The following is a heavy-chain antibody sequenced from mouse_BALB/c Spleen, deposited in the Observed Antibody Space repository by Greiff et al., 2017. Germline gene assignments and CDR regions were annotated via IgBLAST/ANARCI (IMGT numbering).Heavy chain of an antibody. CDR3: ARDQEGYYDSYAMDY. CDR1: GYSITSGYY. V-gene: IGHV3-6*02. D-gene: IGHD1-1*02. J-gene: IGHJ4*01. CDR2: ISYDGSN. Sequence: EVKLQESGPGLVKPSQSLSLTCSVTGYSITSGYYWNWIRQFPGNKLEWMGYISYDGSNNYNPSLKNRISITRDTSKNQFFLKLNSVTTEDTATYYCARDQEGYYDSYAMDYWGQGTSVTVSS.